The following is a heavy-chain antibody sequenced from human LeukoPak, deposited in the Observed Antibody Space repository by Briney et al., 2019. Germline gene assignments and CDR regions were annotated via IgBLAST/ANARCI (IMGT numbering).Heavy chain of an antibody. J-gene: IGHJ5*02. V-gene: IGHV1-69*05. Sequence: SVKVSCKASGGTSSSYAISWVRQAPGQGLEWMGGIIPIFGTANYAQKFQGRVTITTDESTSTAYMELSSLRSEDTAVYYCARGLAGRYCSGGSCYFNWFDPWGQGTLVTVSS. CDR3: ARGLAGRYCSGGSCYFNWFDP. D-gene: IGHD2-15*01. CDR1: GGTSSSYA. CDR2: IIPIFGTA.